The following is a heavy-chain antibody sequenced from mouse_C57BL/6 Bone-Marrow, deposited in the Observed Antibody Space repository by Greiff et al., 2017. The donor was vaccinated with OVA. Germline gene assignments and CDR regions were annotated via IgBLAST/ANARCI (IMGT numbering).Heavy chain of an antibody. CDR1: GYSFTDYN. J-gene: IGHJ1*03. Sequence: VQLQQSGPELVKPGASVKISCKASGYSFTDYNMNWVKQSNGKSLEWIGVINPNYGTTSYNQKFKGKATLTVDQSSSTAYMQLNSLTSEDSAVYFCAFYYGSSYRYLDVWGTGTTVTVSS. CDR3: AFYYGSSYRYLDV. D-gene: IGHD1-1*01. V-gene: IGHV1-39*01. CDR2: INPNYGTT.